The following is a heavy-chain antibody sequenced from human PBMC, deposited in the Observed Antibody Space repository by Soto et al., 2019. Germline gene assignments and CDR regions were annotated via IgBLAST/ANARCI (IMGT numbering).Heavy chain of an antibody. CDR3: ARAPSQSSGWYRGYFQH. CDR1: GYTFTSYG. Sequence: QVQLVQSGAEVKKPGASVKVSCKASGYTFTSYGISWVRQAPGQGLEWMGWISAYNGNTNYAQKLQGRVTMTTDTSTSTADMELRSLRSDDTAVYYCARAPSQSSGWYRGYFQHCGQGTLVTVAS. CDR2: ISAYNGNT. D-gene: IGHD6-19*01. V-gene: IGHV1-18*04. J-gene: IGHJ1*01.